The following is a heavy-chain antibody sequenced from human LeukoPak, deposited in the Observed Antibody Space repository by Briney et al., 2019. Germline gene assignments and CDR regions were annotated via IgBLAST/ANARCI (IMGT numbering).Heavy chain of an antibody. Sequence: GGSLRLSCAASGFTFSRYYMSWVRQAPGKGLEWVSVIYSGGSTYYVDSVKGRFTISRDNSKNTLYLQMNSLRAEDTAVYYCARVRYLNWFDPWGQGTLVTVSS. V-gene: IGHV3-53*01. D-gene: IGHD1-26*01. CDR1: GFTFSRYY. CDR3: ARVRYLNWFDP. J-gene: IGHJ5*02. CDR2: IYSGGST.